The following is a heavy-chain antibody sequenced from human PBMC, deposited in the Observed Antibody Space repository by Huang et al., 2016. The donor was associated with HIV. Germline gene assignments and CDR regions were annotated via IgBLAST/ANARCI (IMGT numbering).Heavy chain of an antibody. CDR3: AREERAFNYGRGIWLDP. D-gene: IGHD1-1*01. Sequence: QVQLQESGPGLVKPSETLSLTCTVSGGSISSHYWSWIRQPPGKGLEWIGTIYDSGSTKYNASLKSRVTTSIDTPRNQFSLKLSSVTAADTAVYYCAREERAFNYGRGIWLDPWGQGTLVTVSA. J-gene: IGHJ5*02. CDR1: GGSISSHY. V-gene: IGHV4-59*11. CDR2: IYDSGST.